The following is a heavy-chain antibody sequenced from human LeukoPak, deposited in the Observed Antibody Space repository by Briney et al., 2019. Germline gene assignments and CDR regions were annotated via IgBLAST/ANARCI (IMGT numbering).Heavy chain of an antibody. V-gene: IGHV4-59*01. CDR2: IYYSGST. CDR1: GGSISSYY. CDR3: ARGVLLRYFDWLPDGMDV. J-gene: IGHJ6*02. Sequence: PSETLSLTCTVSGGSISSYYWSWIRQPPGKGLEWIGYIYYSGSTNYNPSLKSRVTISVDTSKNQFSLKLSSVTAADTAVYYCARGVLLRYFDWLPDGMDVWGQGTTVIVSS. D-gene: IGHD3-9*01.